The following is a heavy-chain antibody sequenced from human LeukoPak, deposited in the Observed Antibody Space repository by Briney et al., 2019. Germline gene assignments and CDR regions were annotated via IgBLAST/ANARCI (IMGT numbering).Heavy chain of an antibody. V-gene: IGHV3-11*04. Sequence: GGSLRLSCAASGFTFSDYYMSWIRQAPGKGLEWVSYISSSGSTIYYADSVKGRFTISRDNAKNSLYLQMNSLRAEDTAVYYCARGHLFYSYSGSTPNWFDPWGRGTLVTVSS. CDR3: ARGHLFYSYSGSTPNWFDP. CDR2: ISSSGSTI. D-gene: IGHD1-26*01. CDR1: GFTFSDYY. J-gene: IGHJ5*02.